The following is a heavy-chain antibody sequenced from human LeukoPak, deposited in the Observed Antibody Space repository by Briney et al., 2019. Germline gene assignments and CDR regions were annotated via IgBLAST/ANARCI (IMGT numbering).Heavy chain of an antibody. CDR2: IRYDGSIR. V-gene: IGHV3-30*02. Sequence: GGSLRLSCAASGFIFSNYGMYWVRQAPGKGLEWVAFIRYDGSIRYYIDSVKGRFTISRDNSKNTLYLQMNSLRAEDTAVYRCAKSLLRPGYWGQGTLVTVSS. CDR1: GFIFSNYG. D-gene: IGHD3-3*01. CDR3: AKSLLRPGY. J-gene: IGHJ4*02.